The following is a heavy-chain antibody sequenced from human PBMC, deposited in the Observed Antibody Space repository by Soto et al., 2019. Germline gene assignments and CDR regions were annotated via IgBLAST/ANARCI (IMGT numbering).Heavy chain of an antibody. CDR2: IYHSGST. CDR3: ARLMGYYFDY. Sequence: PSETLSLTCAVSGGSISSGGYSWSWIRQPPGKGLEWIGYIYHSGSTYYNPPLKSRVTISVDRSKNQFSLKLSSVTAADTAVYYCARLMGYYFDYWGQGTLVTVSS. V-gene: IGHV4-30-2*01. CDR1: GGSISSGGYS. J-gene: IGHJ4*02. D-gene: IGHD3-16*01.